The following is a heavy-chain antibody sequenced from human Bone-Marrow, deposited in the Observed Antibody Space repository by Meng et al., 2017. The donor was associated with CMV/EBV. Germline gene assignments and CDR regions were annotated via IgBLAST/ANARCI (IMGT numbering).Heavy chain of an antibody. CDR3: ASGTYIDY. CDR2: ISYDGSNK. D-gene: IGHD1-26*01. CDR1: GFTFSSYA. Sequence: GESLKISCAASGFTFSSYAMHWVRQAPGKGLEWVAVISYDGSNKYYADSVKGRFTISRDNSKNTLYLQMNSLRAEDTAVYYCASGTYIDYWGQGTLVTVSS. J-gene: IGHJ4*02. V-gene: IGHV3-30*04.